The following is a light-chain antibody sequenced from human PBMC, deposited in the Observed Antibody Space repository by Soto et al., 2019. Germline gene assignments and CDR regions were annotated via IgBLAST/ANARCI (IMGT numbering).Light chain of an antibody. Sequence: DIQMTQSPSTLSGSVGDRVTITCRASQTISSWLAWYQQKPGKAPKLLIYKASTLKSGVPSRFSGSGSGTDFTLTISRLEPEDFATYYCQQYGSYPRTFGQGTKVDIK. CDR3: QQYGSYPRT. J-gene: IGKJ1*01. CDR2: KAS. CDR1: QTISSW. V-gene: IGKV1-5*03.